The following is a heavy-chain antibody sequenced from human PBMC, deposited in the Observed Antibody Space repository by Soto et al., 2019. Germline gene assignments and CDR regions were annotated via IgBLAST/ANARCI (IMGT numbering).Heavy chain of an antibody. CDR1: GGSFSGYY. Sequence: PSETLSLTCAVYGGSFSGYYWSWIRQPPGKGLEWIGEINHSGSTNYNPSLKSRVTISVDTSKNQFSLKLSSVTAADTAVYYCARGYCSGTSCYKGHFDYWGQGTLVTVSS. CDR2: INHSGST. CDR3: ARGYCSGTSCYKGHFDY. D-gene: IGHD2-2*02. V-gene: IGHV4-34*01. J-gene: IGHJ4*02.